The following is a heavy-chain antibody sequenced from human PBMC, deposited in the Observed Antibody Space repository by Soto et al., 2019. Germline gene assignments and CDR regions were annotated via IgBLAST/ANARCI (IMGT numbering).Heavy chain of an antibody. CDR2: ISSSSSTI. J-gene: IGHJ4*02. Sequence: EVQLVESGGGLVQPGGSLRLSCAASGFTFSSHSMNWVRQAPGKGLEWVSYISSSSSTIYYADSVKGRFTISRDNAKNSLSLQMNSLRAEDTAVYYCARDNPSGHGDCWGQGTLVTVSS. CDR1: GFTFSSHS. V-gene: IGHV3-48*01. CDR3: ARDNPSGHGDC. D-gene: IGHD5-12*01.